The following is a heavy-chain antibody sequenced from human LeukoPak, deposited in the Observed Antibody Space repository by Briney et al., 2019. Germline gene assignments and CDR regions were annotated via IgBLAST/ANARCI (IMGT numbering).Heavy chain of an antibody. CDR2: IKQDGSEK. Sequence: PGGSLRLSCAASGFTFNNARVGWVRQAPGKGLEWVANIKQDGSEKYYVDSVKGRFTISRDNAKNSLYLQMNSLRAEDTAVYYCASHPRHDYGDYGLDYWGQGTLVTVSS. D-gene: IGHD4-17*01. CDR3: ASHPRHDYGDYGLDY. V-gene: IGHV3-7*03. J-gene: IGHJ4*02. CDR1: GFTFNNAR.